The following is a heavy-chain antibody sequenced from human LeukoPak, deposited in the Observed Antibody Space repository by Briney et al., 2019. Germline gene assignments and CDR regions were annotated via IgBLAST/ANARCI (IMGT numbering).Heavy chain of an antibody. D-gene: IGHD1-14*01. V-gene: IGHV4-39*01. J-gene: IGHJ4*02. Sequence: SETLSLTCTVSGGSISSSSYYWGWIRQPPGKGLEWIGSIYYSGSTYYNPSLKSRVTISVDTSKNQFSLKLSSVTAADTAVYYCARGKLRGKLAGVPAYDYWGQGTLVTVSS. CDR3: ARGKLRGKLAGVPAYDY. CDR1: GGSISSSSYY. CDR2: IYYSGST.